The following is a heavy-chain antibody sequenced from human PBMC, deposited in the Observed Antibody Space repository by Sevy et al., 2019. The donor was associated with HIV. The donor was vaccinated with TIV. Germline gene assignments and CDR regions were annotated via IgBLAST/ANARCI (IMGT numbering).Heavy chain of an antibody. J-gene: IGHJ4*02. V-gene: IGHV3-43*01. CDR3: AKDMASGGGGAYYFDY. D-gene: IGHD3-10*01. CDR1: GFTFDDHT. CDR2: ISWDGGST. Sequence: GGSLRLSCAASGFTFDDHTMHWVRQPPGKGLEWVSLISWDGGSTYYADSVKGRFTIFRDNSKNSLFLQMNSLGAEDTALYYCAKDMASGGGGAYYFDYWGQGTLVTVSS.